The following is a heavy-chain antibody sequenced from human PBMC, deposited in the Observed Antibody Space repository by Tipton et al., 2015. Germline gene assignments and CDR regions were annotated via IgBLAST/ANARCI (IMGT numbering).Heavy chain of an antibody. CDR3: ASAHYYVPFDI. D-gene: IGHD3-10*02. CDR2: MNPNSANT. Sequence: QSGPEVKKPGASVKVSCKASGYTFISYDINWVRQATGQGPEWMGWMNPNSANTGYAQKFQGRVTITADESTSTAYMELSSLRFEDTAVYHCASAHYYVPFDIWGQGTMVTVSS. V-gene: IGHV1-8*01. J-gene: IGHJ3*02. CDR1: GYTFISYD.